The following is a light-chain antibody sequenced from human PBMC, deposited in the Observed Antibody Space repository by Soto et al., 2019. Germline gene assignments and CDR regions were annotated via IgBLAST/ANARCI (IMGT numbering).Light chain of an antibody. CDR2: AAS. CDR3: QQRYTTPRT. V-gene: IGKV1-39*01. J-gene: IGKJ1*01. Sequence: DIQMTQSPSSLSASVGDRVSVTCRASQSISTFLNWYQQRPGEAPKLLIYAASSLQSGVPSRFSGSGSGADFTLTIGSLQPEDFAAYYCQQRYTTPRTFGHGTKVEVK. CDR1: QSISTF.